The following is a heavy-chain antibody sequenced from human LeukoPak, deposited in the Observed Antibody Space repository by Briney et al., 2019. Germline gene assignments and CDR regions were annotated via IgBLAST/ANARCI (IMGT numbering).Heavy chain of an antibody. J-gene: IGHJ4*02. CDR3: ARGGYSYSSDFDY. V-gene: IGHV1-69*13. D-gene: IGHD5-18*01. CDR2: IIPIFGTA. Sequence: SVKVSCKASGGTFSSYAISWVLQAPGHGLEWMGGIIPIFGTANYAQKFQGRVTITADESTSTAYMELSSLRSEDTAVYYCARGGYSYSSDFDYWGQGTLVTVSS. CDR1: GGTFSSYA.